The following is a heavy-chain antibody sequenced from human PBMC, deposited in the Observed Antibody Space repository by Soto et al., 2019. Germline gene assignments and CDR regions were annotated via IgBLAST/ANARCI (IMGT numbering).Heavy chain of an antibody. CDR3: ARVRRVVLHYFFDY. V-gene: IGHV4-30-4*01. D-gene: IGHD2-15*01. CDR1: GGSIKGGDNY. Sequence: SETLSLTCTVSGGSIKGGDNYWSWIRQSPGKGLEWIGDIYHSGSTHYNPSLQSRLTMSIDTSKSQFSLRLSSVTAADTAVYFCARVRRVVLHYFFDYWGQGALVTVSS. J-gene: IGHJ4*02. CDR2: IYHSGST.